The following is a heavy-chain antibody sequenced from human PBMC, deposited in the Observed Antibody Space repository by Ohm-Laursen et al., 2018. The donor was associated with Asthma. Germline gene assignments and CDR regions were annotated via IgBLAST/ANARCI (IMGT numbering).Heavy chain of an antibody. Sequence: SLRLSCAASGFTFSGYWMQWVRQAPGKGLEWVSGISWNSGSIGYADSVKGRFTISRDNAKNSLYLQMNSLRAEDTALYYCAKDHDSYYDSSGYILHYWGQGTLVTVSS. CDR3: AKDHDSYYDSSGYILHY. J-gene: IGHJ4*02. CDR1: GFTFSGYW. CDR2: ISWNSGSI. V-gene: IGHV3-9*01. D-gene: IGHD3-22*01.